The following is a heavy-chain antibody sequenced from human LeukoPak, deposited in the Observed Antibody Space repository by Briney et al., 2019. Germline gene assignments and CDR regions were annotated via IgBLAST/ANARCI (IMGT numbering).Heavy chain of an antibody. CDR2: IYTSGST. D-gene: IGHD3-22*01. V-gene: IGHV4-4*07. J-gene: IGHJ1*01. CDR1: GGSISSYY. CDR3: ARLKYYYDSSGYRAEYFQH. Sequence: SETLSLTCTVSGGSISSYYWSWIRQPAGKGLEWIGHIYTSGSTKYNPSLKSRVTISVDTSKNQLSLKLSSVTAADTAVYYCARLKYYYDSSGYRAEYFQHWGQGTLVTASS.